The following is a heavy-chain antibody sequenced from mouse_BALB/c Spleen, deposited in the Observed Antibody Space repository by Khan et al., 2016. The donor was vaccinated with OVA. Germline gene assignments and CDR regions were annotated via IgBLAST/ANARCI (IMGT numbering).Heavy chain of an antibody. V-gene: IGHV1S137*01. CDR1: DYTFSDYP. D-gene: IGHD2-3*01. J-gene: IGHJ3*01. CDR3: AREDGYSHFAY. CDR2: VSTYNGNA. Sequence: QVQLQQSGPELVRPGASVKISCKGPDYTFSDYPMHWVQQSHVKSLEWIGAVSTYNGNANYNQKFKGKAIMTVDKSSSTVYMELARLTSEDSAIYYCAREDGYSHFAYWGQGTLVTVSA.